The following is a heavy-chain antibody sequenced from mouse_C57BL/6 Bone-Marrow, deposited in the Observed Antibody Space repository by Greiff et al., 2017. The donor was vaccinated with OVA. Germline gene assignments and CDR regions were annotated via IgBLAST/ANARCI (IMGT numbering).Heavy chain of an antibody. V-gene: IGHV1-75*01. D-gene: IGHD4-1*01. CDR2: IFPGSGST. J-gene: IGHJ2*01. Sequence: VQLQQSGPELVKPGASVKISCKASGYTFTDYYINWVKQRPGQGLEWIGWIFPGSGSTYYNEKFKGKATLTVDKSSSTAYMLLSGLTSEDSAVYFCARSPSWDPFDYWGQGTTLTVSS. CDR1: GYTFTDYY. CDR3: ARSPSWDPFDY.